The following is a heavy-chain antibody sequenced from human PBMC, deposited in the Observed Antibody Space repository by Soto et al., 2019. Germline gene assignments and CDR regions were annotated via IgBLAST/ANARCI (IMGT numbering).Heavy chain of an antibody. CDR3: ARGGYSSTWSNLLDRSGLDV. CDR1: GGTFSSYA. J-gene: IGHJ6*02. Sequence: QVQLVQSGAEAKKPGSSVKVSCKTSGGTFSSYAINWVRQAPGQGLEWMGGIVPLFRTTNYEQKFQGRVTITADTSTYTVYMELSELRSGDTAVYYCARGGYSSTWSNLLDRSGLDVWGQGTTVTVSS. CDR2: IVPLFRTT. D-gene: IGHD6-13*01. V-gene: IGHV1-69*06.